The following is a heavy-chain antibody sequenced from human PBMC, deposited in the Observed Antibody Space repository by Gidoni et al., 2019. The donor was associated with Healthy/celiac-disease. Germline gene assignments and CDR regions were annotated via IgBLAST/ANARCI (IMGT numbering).Heavy chain of an antibody. V-gene: IGHV4-30-2*01. J-gene: IGHJ3*02. CDR1: GGSISSGGYS. CDR3: ARGADSSADDAFDI. CDR2: IYHSGST. Sequence: QLQLQESGSGLVKPSQPLSLTCAVSGGSISSGGYSWSWIRQPPGKGLEWIGYIYHSGSTYYNPSLKSRVTISVDRSKNQFSLKLSSVTAADTAVYYCARGADSSADDAFDIWGQGTMVTVSS. D-gene: IGHD3-22*01.